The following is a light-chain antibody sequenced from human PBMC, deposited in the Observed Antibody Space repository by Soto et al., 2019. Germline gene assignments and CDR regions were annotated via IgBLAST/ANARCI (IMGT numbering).Light chain of an antibody. CDR3: AAWDASLNGVI. CDR1: SSNIGTYT. Sequence: QSVLTQPPSASGTPGQRGTISCSGSSSNIGTYTVNWYQQVPGTAPKLLIYSNNQRPSGVPDRFSGSKSGTSASLAISGLQSEDEADYYCAAWDASLNGVIFGGGTKVTVL. CDR2: SNN. J-gene: IGLJ2*01. V-gene: IGLV1-44*01.